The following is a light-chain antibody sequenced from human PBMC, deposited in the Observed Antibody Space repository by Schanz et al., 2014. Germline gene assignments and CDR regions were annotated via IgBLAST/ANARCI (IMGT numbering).Light chain of an antibody. J-gene: IGLJ2*01. Sequence: QSALTQPPSASGSPGQSVTISCTGTSSDVGGYNFVSWYQQHPGKAPKLMIYEVSNRPSGVPDRFSGSKSGNTASLTVSGLQDEDEADYYCSSYAGSRFVVFGGGTQLTV. V-gene: IGLV2-8*01. CDR1: SSDVGGYNF. CDR3: SSYAGSRFVV. CDR2: EVS.